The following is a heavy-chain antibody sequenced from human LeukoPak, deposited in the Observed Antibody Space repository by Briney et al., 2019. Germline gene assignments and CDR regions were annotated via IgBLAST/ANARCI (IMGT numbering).Heavy chain of an antibody. D-gene: IGHD3-22*01. CDR3: VRVEYDSSRFHP. V-gene: IGHV4-61*02. CDR1: GGSVSSGNYW. J-gene: IGHJ5*02. CDR2: IYTSGGA. Sequence: SQTLSLTCTVSGGSVSSGNYWWTWIRQPGGMGLEWIGRIYTSGGANYNPSLKSRVTISLDTSKNHFSLKLSSVTAADTAVYYCVRVEYDSSRFHPWGQGTLVTAS.